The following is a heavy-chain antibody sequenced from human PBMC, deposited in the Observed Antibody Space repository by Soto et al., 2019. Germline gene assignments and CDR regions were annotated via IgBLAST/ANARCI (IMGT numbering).Heavy chain of an antibody. CDR3: ARVKDIAVTGTPRWFDP. J-gene: IGHJ5*02. D-gene: IGHD6-19*01. CDR1: GFTFSNYE. CDR2: ISGSGKTI. Sequence: VQLVESGGGVVQPGRSLRLSCAASGFTFSNYEMNWVRQAPGKGLEWVSYISGSGKTIYYADSVKGRFTISRDNAKNSLFLQMNSLRDEDTAVYYCARVKDIAVTGTPRWFDPWGQGTLVTVSS. V-gene: IGHV3-48*03.